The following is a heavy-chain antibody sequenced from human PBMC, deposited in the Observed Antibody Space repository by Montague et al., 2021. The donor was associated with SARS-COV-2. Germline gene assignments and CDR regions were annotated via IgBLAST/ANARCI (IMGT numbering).Heavy chain of an antibody. CDR1: GDSISYFY. CDR2: VSASGST. J-gene: IGHJ4*02. D-gene: IGHD6-13*01. CDR3: ARDVVAAPGTFDY. V-gene: IGHV4-4*07. Sequence: LRLSCTVSGDSISYFYWSWIRQPAGKGLEWIGRVSASGSTNYNPSLNSRVTMSVDTSKKQFSLRLSPVTAADTAVYYCARDVVAAPGTFDYWGQGTLVTVSS.